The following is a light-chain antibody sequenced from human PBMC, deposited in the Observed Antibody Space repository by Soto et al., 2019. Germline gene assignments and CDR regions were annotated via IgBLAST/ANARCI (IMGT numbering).Light chain of an antibody. Sequence: DIVMTQSPATLSVSPGERATLSCRASHSVSSDLAWYQHKPGQAPRLLIYGASTRATGIPARFSGSGSGTEFTLTISSLQSEDFAVYYCQQYDNWPYIFGQGTKLEIK. CDR3: QQYDNWPYI. CDR1: HSVSSD. CDR2: GAS. V-gene: IGKV3-15*01. J-gene: IGKJ2*01.